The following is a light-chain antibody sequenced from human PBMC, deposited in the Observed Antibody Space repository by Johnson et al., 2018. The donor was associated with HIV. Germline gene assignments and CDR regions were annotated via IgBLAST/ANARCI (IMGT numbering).Light chain of an antibody. CDR1: SSNIGNNY. CDR3: GTWDNSLSTGGV. Sequence: QSMLTQPPSVSAAPGQKVTISCSGSSSNIGNNYVSWYQQLPGTAPKLLIYDNNKRPSGIPDRFSGSKSGPSATLGIAGLRTGDEADYYCGTWDNSLSTGGVFGTGTKVTVL. J-gene: IGLJ1*01. CDR2: DNN. V-gene: IGLV1-51*01.